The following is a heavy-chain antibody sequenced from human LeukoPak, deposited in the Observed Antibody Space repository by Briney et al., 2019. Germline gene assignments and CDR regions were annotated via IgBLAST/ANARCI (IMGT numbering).Heavy chain of an antibody. V-gene: IGHV1-69*13. CDR3: ARDCSSTSCPFGY. CDR1: GGTFSSYA. CDR2: IIPIFGTA. Sequence: GASVKVSCKASGGTFSSYAISWVRQAPGQGLEWMGGIIPIFGTANYAQKFQGRVTITADESTSTAYMELSSLRSEDTAVYYCARDCSSTSCPFGYWGQGTLVTVSS. J-gene: IGHJ4*02. D-gene: IGHD2-2*01.